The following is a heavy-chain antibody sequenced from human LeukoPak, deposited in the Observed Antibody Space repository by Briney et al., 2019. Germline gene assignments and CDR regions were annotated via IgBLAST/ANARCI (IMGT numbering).Heavy chain of an antibody. CDR3: ARGPTISETGYFDY. V-gene: IGHV4-34*01. D-gene: IGHD1-1*01. CDR1: GGSFSTYY. J-gene: IGHJ4*03. CDR2: INHRGGT. Sequence: SETLSLTCAVYGGSFSTYYWSWIRQSPGKGLEWIAEINHRGGTNYNPSVKSRVTISVDTSKNQFSLKVRSVTAADTAVYYCARGPTISETGYFDYWGQGTLVTVSS.